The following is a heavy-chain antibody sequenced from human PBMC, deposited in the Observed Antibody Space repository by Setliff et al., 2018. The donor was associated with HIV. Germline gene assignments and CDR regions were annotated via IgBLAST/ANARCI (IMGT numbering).Heavy chain of an antibody. CDR2: VYYSGTT. CDR3: ASQPAYSTDWYPPGYFDF. Sequence: SETLSLTCSVSDGSMTSGSYYWGWIRQPPGKGLEWIGSVYYSGTTYYNPSLKSRVTISVDTARNQFSLKLSSVTAADTAVYYCASQPAYSTDWYPPGYFDFWGQGTLVTVSS. D-gene: IGHD6-19*01. V-gene: IGHV4-39*07. J-gene: IGHJ4*02. CDR1: DGSMTSGSYY.